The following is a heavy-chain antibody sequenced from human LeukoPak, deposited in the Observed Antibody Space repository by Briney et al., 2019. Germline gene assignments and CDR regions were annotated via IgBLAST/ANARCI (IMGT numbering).Heavy chain of an antibody. D-gene: IGHD2-2*01. V-gene: IGHV3-21*01. CDR1: GFTFSSYS. CDR3: ARDRNYCSSTSCYPYYYYYYMDV. Sequence: PGGSLRLSCAASGFTFSSYSMNWVRQAPGKGLEWVSSISSSGNYIYYADSVKGRFAISRDNAKNSLYLQMNSLRAEDTAVYYCARDRNYCSSTSCYPYYYYYYMDVWGKGTTVTVSS. CDR2: ISSSGNYI. J-gene: IGHJ6*03.